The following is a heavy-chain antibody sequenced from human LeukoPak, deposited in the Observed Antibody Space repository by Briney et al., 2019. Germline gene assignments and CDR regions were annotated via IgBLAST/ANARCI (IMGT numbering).Heavy chain of an antibody. Sequence: GGSLRLSCAASGFTFSSYWMSWVRQAPGKGLEGVANIKQDGSEKYYVDSVKGRFTISRDNAKNSLYLQMNSLRAEDTAGYYCARVGKSGSYGYYYFDYWGQGTLVTVSS. CDR2: IKQDGSEK. J-gene: IGHJ4*02. D-gene: IGHD5-18*01. V-gene: IGHV3-7*01. CDR1: GFTFSSYW. CDR3: ARVGKSGSYGYYYFDY.